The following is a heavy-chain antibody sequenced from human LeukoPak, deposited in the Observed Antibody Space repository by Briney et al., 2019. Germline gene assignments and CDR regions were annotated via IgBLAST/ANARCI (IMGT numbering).Heavy chain of an antibody. CDR3: ARLPPRSGYYYFDY. Sequence: GESLKISCQGSGYSFTSYWIGWVRQMPGKGLEWMGIIYPGDSDTRYSPSFQGQVTISADKSISTAYLQWRSLKASDTAMYYCARLPPRSGYYYFDYWGQGTLVTVSS. CDR1: GYSFTSYW. V-gene: IGHV5-51*01. J-gene: IGHJ4*02. CDR2: IYPGDSDT. D-gene: IGHD3-3*01.